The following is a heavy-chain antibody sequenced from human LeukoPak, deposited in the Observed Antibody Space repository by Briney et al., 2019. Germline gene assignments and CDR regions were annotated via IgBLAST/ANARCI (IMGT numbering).Heavy chain of an antibody. CDR1: GLTFSDYG. CDR2: ISGDGHST. J-gene: IGHJ4*02. D-gene: IGHD6-13*01. V-gene: IGHV3-64D*06. CDR3: ARIAAAGTADY. Sequence: GGSLRLSCSASGLTFSDYGMHWVRQAPGKGLEYVSAISGDGHSTYYADSLKGRFTISRDNSRKTLYLQMSSLRVEDTAVYYCARIAAAGTADYWGQGTLVTVSS.